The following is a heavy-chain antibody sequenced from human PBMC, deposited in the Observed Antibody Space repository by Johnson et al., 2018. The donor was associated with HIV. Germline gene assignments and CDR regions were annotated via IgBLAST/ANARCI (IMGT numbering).Heavy chain of an antibody. D-gene: IGHD1-26*01. CDR1: GFTFSNFG. CDR2: ISNDGNNE. CDR3: AKNNEVWGLLPVDAFDV. Sequence: VQLLESGGGVVQPGESLRLSCSASGFTFSNFGMQWVRQAPGKGREWLAVISNDGNNEYYEASVKGRFPISGAISKNTLYLQLNSLRPGDTAVYYCAKNNEVWGLLPVDAFDVWGQGTLITVSS. V-gene: IGHV3-30*18. J-gene: IGHJ3*01.